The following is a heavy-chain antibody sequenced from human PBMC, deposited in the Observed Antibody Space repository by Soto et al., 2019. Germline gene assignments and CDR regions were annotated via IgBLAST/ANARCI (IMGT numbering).Heavy chain of an antibody. CDR2: FYYSGTT. J-gene: IGHJ5*02. Sequence: PSETLSLTCTVSGASISGYYWGWIRQPPGKGLEWIGSFYYSGTTYYNPSLRSRVTISVDTSKNQFSLKLTSVTAADTAVYYCTRGVQWFGDLSLTYFDPWGQGTLVTVSS. CDR1: GASISGYY. D-gene: IGHD3-10*01. V-gene: IGHV4-39*01. CDR3: TRGVQWFGDLSLTYFDP.